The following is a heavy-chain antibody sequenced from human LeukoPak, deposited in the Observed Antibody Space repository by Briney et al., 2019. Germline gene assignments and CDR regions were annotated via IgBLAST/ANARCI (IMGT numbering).Heavy chain of an antibody. Sequence: PGGSLRLSCAASGFTVSNNYMSWVRQAPGKGLEWVSIIYSGGSTFYAVSVKGRFTISRDNSKNTLYLKMNSLRADDTAVYDCAGDWDYWGQGTLVTVSS. CDR2: IYSGGST. CDR3: AGDWDY. J-gene: IGHJ4*02. CDR1: GFTVSNNY. V-gene: IGHV3-66*01.